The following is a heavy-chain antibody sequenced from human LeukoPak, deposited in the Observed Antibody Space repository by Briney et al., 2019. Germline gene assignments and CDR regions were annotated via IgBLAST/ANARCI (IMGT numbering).Heavy chain of an antibody. D-gene: IGHD6-19*01. J-gene: IGHJ4*02. V-gene: IGHV3-30*04. CDR1: GFTFSSHA. Sequence: GGSPRLSCAASGFTFSSHAMHWVRQAPGKGLEWVAVISYDGSNKYYADSVKGRFTISRDNSKNTLYLQMNSLRAEDTAVYYCAKATTSSGWTPGDYWGQGTLVTVSS. CDR2: ISYDGSNK. CDR3: AKATTSSGWTPGDY.